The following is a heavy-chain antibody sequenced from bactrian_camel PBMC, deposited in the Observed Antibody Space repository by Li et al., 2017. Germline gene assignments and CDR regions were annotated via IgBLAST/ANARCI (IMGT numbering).Heavy chain of an antibody. V-gene: IGHV3S31*01. CDR1: GFTLSDHD. J-gene: IGHJ4*01. CDR2: IASGGGST. CDR3: TKGVCDD. Sequence: VQLVESGGGPVQPGGSLRLSCAASGFTLSDHDMSWVRQAPGKGLEWVSGIASGGGSTYYADSVKGRFTISRDDAKNTLYLQLNSLKTEDTAAYYCTKGVCDDLGQGTQVTVS.